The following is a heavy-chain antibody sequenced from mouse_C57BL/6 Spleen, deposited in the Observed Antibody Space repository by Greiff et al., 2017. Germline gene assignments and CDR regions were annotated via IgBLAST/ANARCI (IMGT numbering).Heavy chain of an antibody. CDR2: IDPSESYT. CDR3: ARGYSNYLYYVDY. J-gene: IGHJ2*01. CDR1: GYTFTSYW. D-gene: IGHD2-5*01. Sequence: VQLQQPGAELVRPGTSVKLSCKASGYTFTSYWMHWVKQRPGQGLEWIGVIDPSESYTNYNQKFKGKATLTVDTSSSTAYMQRSSLTAEDSAVYYWARGYSNYLYYVDYWGQGTTRTVSS. V-gene: IGHV1-59*01.